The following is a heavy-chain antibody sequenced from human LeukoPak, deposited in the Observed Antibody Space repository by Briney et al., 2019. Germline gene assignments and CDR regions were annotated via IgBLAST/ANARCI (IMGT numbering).Heavy chain of an antibody. V-gene: IGHV3-23*01. J-gene: IGHJ4*02. CDR2: ISGNGGST. CDR1: GFTFSNYA. CDR3: ADKGAPTFDY. Sequence: QPGGSLRLSCAASGFTFSNYAMSWVRQAPGKGLEWVSTISGNGGSTYYADSVKGRFTISRDNSKNTLYLQMNSLRAEDTAVYYCADKGAPTFDYWGQGTLVTVSS. D-gene: IGHD1-26*01.